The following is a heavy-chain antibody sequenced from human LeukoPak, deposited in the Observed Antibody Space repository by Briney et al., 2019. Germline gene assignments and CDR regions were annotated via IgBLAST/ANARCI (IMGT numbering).Heavy chain of an antibody. V-gene: IGHV3-21*01. CDR1: GFTFSSYS. Sequence: GGSLRLSCAASGFTFSSYSMNWVRQAPGKGLEWVSSISSSSSYIYYADSVKGRFTISRDNAKNSLYLQMNSLRAEDTAVYYCARDKSAMVDITYFDYWGQGTLVNVSS. CDR2: ISSSSSYI. CDR3: ARDKSAMVDITYFDY. J-gene: IGHJ4*02. D-gene: IGHD5-18*01.